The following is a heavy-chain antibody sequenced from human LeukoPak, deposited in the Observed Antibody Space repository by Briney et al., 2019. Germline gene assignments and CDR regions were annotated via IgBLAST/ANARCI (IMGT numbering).Heavy chain of an antibody. CDR3: ASHLYCGGWYKWFDP. V-gene: IGHV4-39*01. D-gene: IGHD6-19*01. Sequence: PSETLSLTCTVSGASISSSSYYWGWIRQPPGKGLEWIGSISYSGSTYYNPSLKSRVTVSVDTSKNQFSLKLTSVTAADTAVYYCASHLYCGGWYKWFDPWGQGTLVTVSS. J-gene: IGHJ5*02. CDR2: ISYSGST. CDR1: GASISSSSYY.